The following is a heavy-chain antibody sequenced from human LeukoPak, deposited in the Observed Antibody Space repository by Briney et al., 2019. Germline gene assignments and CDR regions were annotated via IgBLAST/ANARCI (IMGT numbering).Heavy chain of an antibody. CDR3: ARELGIAAAGIFDY. J-gene: IGHJ4*02. CDR2: IITIFGTA. D-gene: IGHD6-13*01. Sequence: SVKVSCKASGGTFSSYAISWVRQAPGQGLEWMGRIITIFGTANYAQKFQGRVTITTDESTSTAYMELSSLRSEDTAVYYCARELGIAAAGIFDYWGQGTLVTVSS. V-gene: IGHV1-69*05. CDR1: GGTFSSYA.